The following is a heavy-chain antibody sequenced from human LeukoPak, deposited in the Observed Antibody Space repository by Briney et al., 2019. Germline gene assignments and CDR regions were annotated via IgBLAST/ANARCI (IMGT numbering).Heavy chain of an antibody. J-gene: IGHJ4*02. Sequence: GGSLRLSCAASGFTFSTYGMHWVRQAPGKGLEWVAVIWYDGSNKYYADSVKGRFTISRDNSENTLYLQMNSLRAEDTAVYYCARLLLDYGGNSAFDYWGQGTLVTVSS. CDR3: ARLLLDYGGNSAFDY. CDR2: IWYDGSNK. D-gene: IGHD4-23*01. V-gene: IGHV3-33*01. CDR1: GFTFSTYG.